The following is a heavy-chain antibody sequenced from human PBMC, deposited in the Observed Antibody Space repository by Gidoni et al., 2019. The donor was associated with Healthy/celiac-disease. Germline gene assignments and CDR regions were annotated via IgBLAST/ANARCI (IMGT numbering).Heavy chain of an antibody. D-gene: IGHD4-4*01. CDR3: ASRTNYYTNYEGWFDP. J-gene: IGHJ5*02. V-gene: IGHV5-51*01. CDR1: GYSLNSYW. CDR2: IYAGDSDS. Sequence: EVQLVQSGAEVKEPGGCLKTARTVSGYSLNSYWIGWVRQMPGQGLEWTGIIYAGDSDSRYSPALPGQVTISAAKSISNGYLQWSSLKASDTAMYYCASRTNYYTNYEGWFDPWGQGTLVTVSS.